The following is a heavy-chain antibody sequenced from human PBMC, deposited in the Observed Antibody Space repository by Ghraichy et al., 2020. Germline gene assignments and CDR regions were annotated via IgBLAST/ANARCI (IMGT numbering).Heavy chain of an antibody. J-gene: IGHJ4*02. CDR3: ARRADHLGYFDY. Sequence: SETLSLTCTVSGGSISSYYWSWIRQPPGKGLEWIGYIYYSGSTNYHPSLKSRVTISVDTSKNQFSLKLSSVTAADTAVYYCARRADHLGYFDYWGQGTLVTVSS. CDR2: IYYSGST. D-gene: IGHD3-16*01. CDR1: GGSISSYY. V-gene: IGHV4-59*01.